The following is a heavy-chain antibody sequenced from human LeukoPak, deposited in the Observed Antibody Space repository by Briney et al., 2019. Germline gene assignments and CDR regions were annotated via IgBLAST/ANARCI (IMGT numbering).Heavy chain of an antibody. V-gene: IGHV1-69*13. D-gene: IGHD2-2*01. J-gene: IGHJ4*02. CDR3: AREAQVLYELQQGFAY. CDR1: GGTFSSYA. CDR2: IIPIFGTA. Sequence: SVKVSCKASGGTFSSYAISWVRQAPGQGLEWMGGIIPIFGTANYAQKFQGRVTITADESTSTAYMELSSLRSEDTAVYYCAREAQVLYELQQGFAYWGQGTLVTVSS.